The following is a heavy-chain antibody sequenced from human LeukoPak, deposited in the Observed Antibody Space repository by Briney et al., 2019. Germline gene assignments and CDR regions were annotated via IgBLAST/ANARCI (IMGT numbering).Heavy chain of an antibody. V-gene: IGHV4-61*02. CDR1: GGSISSGSYY. CDR2: IYTSGST. J-gene: IGHJ4*02. CDR3: ARMTTVTTF. D-gene: IGHD4-17*01. Sequence: SETLSLTCTVSGGSISSGSYYWSWIRQPAGKGLEWIGRIYTSGSTNYNPSLKSRVTISVDTSKNQFSLKLSSVTAADTAVYYCARMTTVTTFWGQGTLVTVSS.